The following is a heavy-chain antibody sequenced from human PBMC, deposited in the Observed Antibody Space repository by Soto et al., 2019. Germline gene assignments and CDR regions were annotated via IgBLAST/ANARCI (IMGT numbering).Heavy chain of an antibody. CDR3: AADATAWQQLVPSDY. J-gene: IGHJ4*02. CDR2: IAVGSGYT. V-gene: IGHV1-58*01. D-gene: IGHD6-13*01. CDR1: GFTFTSSA. Sequence: QMQLEQSGPEVKKPGTSVKVSCKASGFTFTSSAFQWVRQARGQRLEWIGWIAVGSGYTNYAQRFQDRVTLTRDMSTATTYMELSRLTSEHTAIYYCAADATAWQQLVPSDYWGQGALVTVSS.